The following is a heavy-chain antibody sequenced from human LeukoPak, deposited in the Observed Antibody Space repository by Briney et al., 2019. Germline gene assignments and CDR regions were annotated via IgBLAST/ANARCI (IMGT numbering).Heavy chain of an antibody. V-gene: IGHV4-39*07. CDR3: AKREIAAAGSFDY. J-gene: IGHJ4*02. D-gene: IGHD6-13*01. Sequence: PSETLSLTCTVSGGSISSSSYYWGWIRQPPGTGLEWIGSIYYSGSTYYNPSLKGRVTISVDTSKNQFSLKLSSVTAADTAVYYCAKREIAAAGSFDYWGQGTLVTVSS. CDR2: IYYSGST. CDR1: GGSISSSSYY.